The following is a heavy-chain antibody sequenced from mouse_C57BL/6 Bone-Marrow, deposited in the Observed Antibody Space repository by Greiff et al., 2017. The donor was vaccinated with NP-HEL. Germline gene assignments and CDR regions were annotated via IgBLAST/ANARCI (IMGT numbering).Heavy chain of an antibody. D-gene: IGHD2-4*01. CDR2: IDPKCGGT. J-gene: IGHJ4*01. V-gene: IGHV1-72*01. CDR3: ASGDMITTSDMAY. CDR1: GYTFTSYW. Sequence: QVQLQQPGAELVKPGASVKLSCKASGYTFTSYWMHWVKQRPGRGLEWIGRIDPKCGGTKYNEKFKSKATLTVDKPSSTAYMQLHSLTSEDSAVYYCASGDMITTSDMAYWGQGTSVTVSS.